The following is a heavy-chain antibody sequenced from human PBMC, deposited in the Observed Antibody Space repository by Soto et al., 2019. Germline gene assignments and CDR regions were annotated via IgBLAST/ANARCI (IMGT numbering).Heavy chain of an antibody. CDR2: ISNTGGGT. CDR1: GFTFNNYA. Sequence: GGSLRLSCAASGFTFNNYAMNWVRQAPGMGLEWVATISNTGGGTYYADSVKGRFTISRDNSKNTLYLQMNSLRAEDTATYFCATAYYDSRGFQDRWGEGTLVTVSS. V-gene: IGHV3-23*01. J-gene: IGHJ5*02. D-gene: IGHD3-22*01. CDR3: ATAYYDSRGFQDR.